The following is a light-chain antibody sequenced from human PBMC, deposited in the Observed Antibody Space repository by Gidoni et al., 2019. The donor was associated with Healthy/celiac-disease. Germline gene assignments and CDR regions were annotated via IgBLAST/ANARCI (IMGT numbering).Light chain of an antibody. Sequence: EIVMMQSLATLSVSPGDSATLSCMASHSVSINLAWYQQKSGQAPRLLSYCASTMATAIPARFSGSGSWTEFTLTISSLQSEDFAVYYCHQYNNCPPLTFGGGTKVEIK. CDR3: HQYNNCPPLT. CDR2: CAS. V-gene: IGKV3-15*01. CDR1: HSVSIN. J-gene: IGKJ4*01.